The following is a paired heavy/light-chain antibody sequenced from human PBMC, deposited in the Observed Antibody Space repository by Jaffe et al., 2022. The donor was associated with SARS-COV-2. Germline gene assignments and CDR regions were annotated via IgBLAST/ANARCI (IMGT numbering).Light chain of an antibody. V-gene: IGKV3-20*01. Sequence: EIVLTQSPGTLSLSPGERATLSCRASQSVSSSYLAWYQQKPGQAPRRLIYGTSNRATGVPDRFSGSGSGTDFTLIISRLEPEDFAVYHCQQYGTSPWTFGQGTTVEIK. CDR2: GTS. CDR1: QSVSSSY. J-gene: IGKJ1*01. CDR3: QQYGTSPWT.
Heavy chain of an antibody. CDR3: ARATGRAVGSNLLFYYGMDV. D-gene: IGHD6-19*01. J-gene: IGHJ6*02. V-gene: IGHV1-69*01. CDR2: IIPLFGTP. CDR1: GGTFSSYT. Sequence: QVQLVQSGAEVKKPGSSVKVSCKASGGTFSSYTISWVRQVPGQGLEWMGGIIPLFGTPTYAQKFQGRVTITADESTNTAYMELHTLKPEDTAVFFCARATGRAVGSNLLFYYGMDVWGQGTTVTVSS.